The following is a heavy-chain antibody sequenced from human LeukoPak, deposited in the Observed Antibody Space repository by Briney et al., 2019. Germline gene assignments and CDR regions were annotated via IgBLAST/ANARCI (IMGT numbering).Heavy chain of an antibody. CDR1: GFTFSSYA. J-gene: IGHJ4*02. D-gene: IGHD3-3*01. Sequence: TGGSLRLSCAASGFTFSSYAMPWVRQAPGKGLEWVAVISYGGDNKYYADSVKGRFTISRDNSKNTLYLQMNSLRAEDTAVYYCARDFEAHDLRPIGYWGQGTLVTVSS. V-gene: IGHV3-30*01. CDR2: ISYGGDNK. CDR3: ARDFEAHDLRPIGY.